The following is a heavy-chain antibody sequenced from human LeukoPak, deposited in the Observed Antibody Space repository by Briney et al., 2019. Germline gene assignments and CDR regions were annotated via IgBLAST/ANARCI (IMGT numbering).Heavy chain of an antibody. Sequence: GGSLRLSCAASGFTFSISAMSWVRQAPGKGLEWVSAISGSGGSTYYADSVKGRFTISRDNSKNTLYLQMNSLRAEDTAVYYCAKAPYYYDSSGYFNYWGQGTLVTVSS. V-gene: IGHV3-23*01. J-gene: IGHJ4*02. CDR2: ISGSGGST. CDR1: GFTFSISA. D-gene: IGHD3-22*01. CDR3: AKAPYYYDSSGYFNY.